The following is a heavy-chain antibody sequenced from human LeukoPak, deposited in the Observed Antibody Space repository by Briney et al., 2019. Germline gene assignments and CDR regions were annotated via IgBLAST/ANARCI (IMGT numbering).Heavy chain of an antibody. Sequence: GASVKVSCKASGYTFTSYGISWVRQAPGQGLEWMGWISAYNGNTNYAQKLQGRVTMTTDTSTSTAYMELRSLRSDDRAVYYCARDLSETYYYDSTTDSWGQGTLVTVSS. CDR1: GYTFTSYG. D-gene: IGHD3-22*01. V-gene: IGHV1-18*01. CDR2: ISAYNGNT. J-gene: IGHJ4*02. CDR3: ARDLSETYYYDSTTDS.